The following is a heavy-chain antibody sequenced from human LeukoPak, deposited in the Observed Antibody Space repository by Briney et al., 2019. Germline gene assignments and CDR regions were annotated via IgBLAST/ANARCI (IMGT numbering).Heavy chain of an antibody. CDR1: GGTFSSYA. V-gene: IGHV1-69*05. D-gene: IGHD1-7*01. Sequence: SVKVSCKAAGGTFSSYAISWVRQAPGQGLEWMGRVIPIFGTANYAQKFQGRGAITTDESTSTAYMELSSLRSEDTGVYYCARVRVGITGTTGWGQGTLVSVSS. J-gene: IGHJ4*02. CDR2: VIPIFGTA. CDR3: ARVRVGITGTTG.